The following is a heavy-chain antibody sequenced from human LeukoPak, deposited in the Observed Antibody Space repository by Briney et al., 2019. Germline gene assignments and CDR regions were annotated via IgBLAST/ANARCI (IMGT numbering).Heavy chain of an antibody. CDR2: IIPILGIA. V-gene: IGHV1-69*02. D-gene: IGHD6-13*01. J-gene: IGHJ6*02. CDR3: ARAIAAAAVSYYGMDV. CDR1: GGTFSSNT. Sequence: GASVKVSCKASGGTFSSNTISWVRQDPGQGLEWMGRIIPILGIANYAQKFQGRVTITADKSTSTAYMELSSLRSEDTAVYYCARAIAAAAVSYYGMDVWGHGSSVTVSS.